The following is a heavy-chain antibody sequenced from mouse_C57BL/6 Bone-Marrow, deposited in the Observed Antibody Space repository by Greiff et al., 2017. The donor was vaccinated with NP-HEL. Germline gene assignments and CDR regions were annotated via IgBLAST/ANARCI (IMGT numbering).Heavy chain of an antibody. CDR1: GFNIKDDY. J-gene: IGHJ4*01. D-gene: IGHD2-1*01. Sequence: EVQLQQSGAELVRPGASVKLSCTASGFNIKDDYMHWVKQRPEQGLEWIGWIDPENGDTEYASKFQGKATITADTSSNTAYLQLSSLTSEDTAVYYCTTWLYGNLYYYAMDYWGQGTAVTVSS. V-gene: IGHV14-4*01. CDR3: TTWLYGNLYYYAMDY. CDR2: IDPENGDT.